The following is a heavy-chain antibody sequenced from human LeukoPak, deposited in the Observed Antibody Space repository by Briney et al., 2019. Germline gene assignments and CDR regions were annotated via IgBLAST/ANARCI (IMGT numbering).Heavy chain of an antibody. Sequence: GGSLRLSCAASGFTFSDYYMSWIRQAPGKGLEWVSYTSSSGSTIYYADSVKGRFTISRDNAKNSLYLQMNSLRAEDTAVYYCARDILWGEAPNWFDPWGQGTLVTVSS. CDR1: GFTFSDYY. CDR3: ARDILWGEAPNWFDP. V-gene: IGHV3-11*04. CDR2: TSSSGSTI. J-gene: IGHJ5*02. D-gene: IGHD3-16*01.